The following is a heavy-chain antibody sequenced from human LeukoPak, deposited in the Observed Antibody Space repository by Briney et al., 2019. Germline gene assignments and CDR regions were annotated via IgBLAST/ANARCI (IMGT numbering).Heavy chain of an antibody. CDR1: GFTFSSYA. J-gene: IGHJ4*02. Sequence: GGSLRLSCAASGFTFSSYAMSWVRQAPGEGLEWVSAISGSGGSTYYADSVKGRFTISRDNSKNTLYLQMNSLRAEDTAVYYCAKRGSAYYYDSSGYYYAYWGQGTLVTVSS. D-gene: IGHD3-22*01. CDR3: AKRGSAYYYDSSGYYYAY. CDR2: ISGSGGST. V-gene: IGHV3-23*01.